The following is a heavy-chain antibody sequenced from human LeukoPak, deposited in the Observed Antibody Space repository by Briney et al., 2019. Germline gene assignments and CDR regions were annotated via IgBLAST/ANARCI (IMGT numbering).Heavy chain of an antibody. J-gene: IGHJ4*02. CDR2: INPNSGGT. CDR3: ASEGSSGWYDY. CDR1: GYTFTSYI. D-gene: IGHD6-19*01. Sequence: ASVKVSCKASGYTFTSYILNWVRQAPGQGLEWMGRINPNSGGTNYAQKFQGRVTMTRDTSISTAYMELSRLRSDDTAVYYCASEGSSGWYDYWGQGTLVTVSS. V-gene: IGHV1-2*06.